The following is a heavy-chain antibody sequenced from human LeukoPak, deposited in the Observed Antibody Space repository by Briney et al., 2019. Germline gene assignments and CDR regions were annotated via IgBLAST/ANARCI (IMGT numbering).Heavy chain of an antibody. V-gene: IGHV4-34*01. J-gene: IGHJ4*02. CDR1: GGSFSGYY. Sequence: SETLSLTCAVYGGSFSGYYWSWIRQPPGKGLEWIGEINHSGSTNYNPPLKSRVTISVDTSKNQFSLKLSSVTAADTAVYYCARGLSAIVYWGQGTLVTVSS. CDR2: INHSGST. CDR3: ARGLSAIVY. D-gene: IGHD2-15*01.